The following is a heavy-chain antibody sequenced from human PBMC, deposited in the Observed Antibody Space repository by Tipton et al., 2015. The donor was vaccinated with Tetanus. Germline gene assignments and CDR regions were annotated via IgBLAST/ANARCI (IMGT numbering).Heavy chain of an antibody. V-gene: IGHV4-61*01. J-gene: IGHJ2*01. CDR2: IYYTGST. CDR3: ARLFNWGSGYFFFDL. D-gene: IGHD7-27*01. CDR1: GGSVSNGSYY. Sequence: TLSLTCTVSGGSVSNGSYYWNWIRQPPGKGLEWIGHIYYTGSTDYNPSLKSRVTISADTTKNLFSLKLRSVTAADAAVYFCARLFNWGSGYFFFDLWGRGTLVTVSS.